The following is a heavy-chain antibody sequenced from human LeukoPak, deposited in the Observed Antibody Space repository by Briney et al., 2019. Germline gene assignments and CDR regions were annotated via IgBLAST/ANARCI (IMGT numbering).Heavy chain of an antibody. J-gene: IGHJ5*02. Sequence: SQTLSLTCAVSGGSISSGGYSWSWIRQPPGKGLEWIWYIYHSGSTYYNPSLKSRVTISVDRSKNQFSLKLSSVTAADTAVYYCARDHSEGWFDPWGQGTLVTVSS. V-gene: IGHV4-30-2*01. CDR2: IYHSGST. CDR1: GGSISSGGYS. CDR3: ARDHSEGWFDP.